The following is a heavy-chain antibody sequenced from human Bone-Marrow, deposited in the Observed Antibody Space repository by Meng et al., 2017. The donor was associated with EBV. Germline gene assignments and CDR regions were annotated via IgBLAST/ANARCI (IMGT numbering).Heavy chain of an antibody. D-gene: IGHD2/OR15-2a*01. V-gene: IGHV4-34*01. CDR3: ARERPRISTARPYYFDY. CDR1: GWSFSGYY. Sequence: QGHLKAVVAELLKPSETLSSAVDGYGWSFSGYYWSWIRQPPGKGLEWIGEINHSGSTNYNPSLKSRITVSVDTSKNQFSLKLSSVTAADTAVYYCARERPRISTARPYYFDYWGQGTLVTVSS. CDR2: INHSGST. J-gene: IGHJ4*02.